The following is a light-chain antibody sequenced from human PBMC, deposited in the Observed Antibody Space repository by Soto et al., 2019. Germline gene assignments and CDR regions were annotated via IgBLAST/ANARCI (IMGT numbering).Light chain of an antibody. CDR2: DAS. V-gene: IGKV1-33*01. J-gene: IGKJ3*01. CDR1: HDISNY. Sequence: DIQMTQSPSSLSASVGDRVTITCQASHDISNYLNWYQQKPGQAPKLLIYDASNLETGVPSRFSGSGSGTEFTFTISSLQPEDFATYYCQQYDNLLFTFGPGTKVDV. CDR3: QQYDNLLFT.